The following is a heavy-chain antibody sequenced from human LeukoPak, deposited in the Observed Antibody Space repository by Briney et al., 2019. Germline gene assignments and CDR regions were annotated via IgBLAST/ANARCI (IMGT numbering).Heavy chain of an antibody. V-gene: IGHV3-30*02. CDR3: VLGPTDDYGDSIEDDAFDI. D-gene: IGHD4-17*01. CDR1: GFTFSSYG. Sequence: PGRSLRLSCAASGFTFSSYGMHWVRQAPGKGLEWVAFIRYDGSNKYYADSVKGRFTISRDNSKNTLYLQMNSLRAEDTAVYYCVLGPTDDYGDSIEDDAFDIWGQGTMVTVSS. CDR2: IRYDGSNK. J-gene: IGHJ3*02.